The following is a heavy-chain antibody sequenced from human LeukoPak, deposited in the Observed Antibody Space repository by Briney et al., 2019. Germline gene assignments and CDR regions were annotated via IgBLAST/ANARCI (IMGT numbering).Heavy chain of an antibody. J-gene: IGHJ4*02. CDR3: ATSSGWYPKYFDY. Sequence: GSLRLSCAASGFTFSTYPMSWVRQAPGKGLEGVSAISGSGGDTYYADSVKGRFTISRDNSKNTLYLQMNSLRAEDTALYYCATSSGWYPKYFDYWGQGTLVTVSS. CDR1: GFTFSTYP. V-gene: IGHV3-23*01. CDR2: ISGSGGDT. D-gene: IGHD6-19*01.